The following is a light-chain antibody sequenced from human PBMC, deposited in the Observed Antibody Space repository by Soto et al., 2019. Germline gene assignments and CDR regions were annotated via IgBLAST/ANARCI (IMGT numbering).Light chain of an antibody. V-gene: IGKV3-20*01. Sequence: EIVLTQSPGTLSLPPGERATLSCRASQSVSSSYLAWYQQKHGQAPRLLIYGASSRATGIPDRFSGSGSGTDLTISISRLEPEDFEVYYCQQYDSSPKTFGQGTKVDIK. CDR2: GAS. CDR1: QSVSSSY. J-gene: IGKJ1*01. CDR3: QQYDSSPKT.